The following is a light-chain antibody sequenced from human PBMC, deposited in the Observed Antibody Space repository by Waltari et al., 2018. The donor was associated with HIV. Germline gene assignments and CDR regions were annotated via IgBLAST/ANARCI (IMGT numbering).Light chain of an antibody. CDR2: GAS. J-gene: IGKJ4*01. V-gene: IGKV3D-20*02. CDR1: QSVGSTY. Sequence: EIVLTQSPGTLSLSPGDRATLSCRASQSVGSTYLAWYQQKSGQAPRLLIYGASSRATGIPARFSGSGSGTDFTLTISSLEPEDFAVYFCQQRSDWRRLTFGGGTRLEIK. CDR3: QQRSDWRRLT.